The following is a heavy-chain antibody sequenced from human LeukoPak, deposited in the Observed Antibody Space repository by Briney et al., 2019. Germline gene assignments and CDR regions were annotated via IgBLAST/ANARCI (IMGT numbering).Heavy chain of an antibody. D-gene: IGHD1-26*01. CDR3: ARVVGATTWFDP. CDR2: IDPSDSYT. Sequence: GKSLKISCKGSGYSFTSYWISWVRQMPGKGLEWMGRIDPSDSYTNYSPSFQGHVTISADKSISTAYLQWSSLKASDTAMYYCARVVGATTWFDPWGQGTLVTVSS. J-gene: IGHJ5*02. V-gene: IGHV5-10-1*01. CDR1: GYSFTSYW.